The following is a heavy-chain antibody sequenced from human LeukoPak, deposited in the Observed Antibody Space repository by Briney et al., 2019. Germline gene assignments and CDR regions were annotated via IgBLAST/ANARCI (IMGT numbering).Heavy chain of an antibody. CDR2: IIPIFGTA. V-gene: IGHV1-69*13. CDR1: GGTFSSYA. D-gene: IGHD2-15*01. CDR3: ARDIVVVVAATGSYYYYGMDV. Sequence: EASVKVSCKASGGTFSSYAISWVRQAPGQGLEWMGGIIPIFGTANYAQKFQGRVTITADESTSTAYMELSSLRSEDTAVYYCARDIVVVVAATGSYYYYGMDVWGRGTTVTVSS. J-gene: IGHJ6*02.